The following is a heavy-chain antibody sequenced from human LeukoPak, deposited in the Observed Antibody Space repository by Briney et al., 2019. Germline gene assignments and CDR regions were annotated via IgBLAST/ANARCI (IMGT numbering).Heavy chain of an antibody. D-gene: IGHD6-19*01. J-gene: IGHJ4*02. Sequence: PGGSLRLSCAASGFPFSSYFMNWVRQAPGKGLEWVSSISGSSSYIYDADSVKGRFTISRDNAKNSLYLQMNSLRAEDTAVYYCARAMGIAVTDYDYWGQGTLVTVSS. CDR3: ARAMGIAVTDYDY. CDR2: ISGSSSYI. V-gene: IGHV3-21*01. CDR1: GFPFSSYF.